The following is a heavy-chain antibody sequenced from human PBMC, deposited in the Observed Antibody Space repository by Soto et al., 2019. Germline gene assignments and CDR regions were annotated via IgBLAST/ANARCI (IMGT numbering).Heavy chain of an antibody. J-gene: IGHJ6*04. Sequence: SETLSLTCTVSGGSISSYYWSWIRQPPGKGLEWIGYIYYSGSTNYNPSLKSRVTISVDTSKNQFSLKLSSVTAADTAVYYCARAKYEMDVWGKGTTVTVSS. CDR1: GGSISSYY. V-gene: IGHV4-59*01. CDR2: IYYSGST. D-gene: IGHD2-2*01. CDR3: ARAKYEMDV.